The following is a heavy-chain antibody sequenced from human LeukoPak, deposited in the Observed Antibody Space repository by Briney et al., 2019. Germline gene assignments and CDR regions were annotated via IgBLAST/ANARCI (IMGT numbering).Heavy chain of an antibody. CDR1: GVSISSYY. CDR2: IYYSGST. V-gene: IGHV4-59*01. J-gene: IGHJ6*02. CDR3: ARALAAAGTAGMDV. Sequence: SETLSLTCTVSGVSISSYYWSWIRQPPGKGLEWIGYIYYSGSTNYNPSLKSRVTISVDTSKNQFSLKLSSVTAADTAVYYCARALAAAGTAGMDVWGQGTTVTVSS. D-gene: IGHD6-13*01.